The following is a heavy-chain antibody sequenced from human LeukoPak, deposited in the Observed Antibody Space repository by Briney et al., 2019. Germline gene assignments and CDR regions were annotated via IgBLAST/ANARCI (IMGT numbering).Heavy chain of an antibody. CDR2: IYYSGST. D-gene: IGHD6-13*01. V-gene: IGHV4-59*08. J-gene: IGHJ4*02. Sequence: PSETLSLTCTVSGGSISSYYWSWIRQPPGKGLEWIGYIYYSGSTNYNPSLKSRVTRSVDTSKNQFSLKLSSVTAADTAVYYCAVSSSWSLYYFDYWGQGTLVTVSS. CDR3: AVSSSWSLYYFDY. CDR1: GGSISSYY.